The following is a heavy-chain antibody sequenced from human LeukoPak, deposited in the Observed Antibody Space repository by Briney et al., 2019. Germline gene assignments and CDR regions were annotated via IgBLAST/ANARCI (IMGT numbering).Heavy chain of an antibody. CDR1: GGSISSGGSS. V-gene: IGHV4-30-2*01. CDR2: IYHSGST. CDR3: ARGRRQLWRYFDY. D-gene: IGHD5-18*01. J-gene: IGHJ4*02. Sequence: PSQTLSLTCAVSGGSISSGGSSWSWIRQPPGKGLEWIGYIYHSGSTNYNPSLKSRVTISVDTSKNQFSLKLSSVTAADTAVYYCARGRRQLWRYFDYWGQGTLVTVSS.